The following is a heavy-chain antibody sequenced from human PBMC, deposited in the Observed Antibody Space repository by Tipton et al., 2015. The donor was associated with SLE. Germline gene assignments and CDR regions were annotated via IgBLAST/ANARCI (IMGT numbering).Heavy chain of an antibody. CDR3: AGRRGGIEALDV. V-gene: IGHV4-39*07. CDR1: GGSISNSIYH. CDR2: IYHTGST. Sequence: TLSLTCTVSGGSISNSIYHWGWFRQLPGKGLEWIASIYHTGSTYYNSSLKSRVTISVDKSTNQFSLNLKSVTAADTAVYYCAGRRGGIEALDVWGQGTVVTVSS. D-gene: IGHD3-16*01. J-gene: IGHJ3*01.